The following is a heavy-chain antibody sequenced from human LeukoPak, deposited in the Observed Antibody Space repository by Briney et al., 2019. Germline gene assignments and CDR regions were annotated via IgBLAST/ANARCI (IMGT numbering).Heavy chain of an antibody. Sequence: GGSLRLSCAASGFTFSNAWMSWVRQAPGKGLEWVGRIKSKTDGGTTDYAAPVKGRFTISRDDSKNTLYLQMNSLKTEDTAVYYYNVMSGNRLDFDYWGQGTLVTVSS. CDR2: IKSKTDGGTT. J-gene: IGHJ4*02. CDR3: NVMSGNRLDFDY. CDR1: GFTFSNAW. V-gene: IGHV3-15*01. D-gene: IGHD1-26*01.